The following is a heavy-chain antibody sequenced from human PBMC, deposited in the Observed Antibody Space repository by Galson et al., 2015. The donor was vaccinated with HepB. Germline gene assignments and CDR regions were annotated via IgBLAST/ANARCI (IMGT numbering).Heavy chain of an antibody. J-gene: IGHJ3*02. D-gene: IGHD2-2*01. CDR1: GFTFSSYD. CDR3: ARDQPYGRNDAFDI. Sequence: SQRLSCAASGFTFSSYDMHWVRQGIGKGLEWVSGISTRGETFYPGSVQGRFTISRENAKNSLYLQMNSVRAEDTAVYYCARDQPYGRNDAFDIWGQGTMVTVSS. V-gene: IGHV3-13*01. CDR2: ISTRGET.